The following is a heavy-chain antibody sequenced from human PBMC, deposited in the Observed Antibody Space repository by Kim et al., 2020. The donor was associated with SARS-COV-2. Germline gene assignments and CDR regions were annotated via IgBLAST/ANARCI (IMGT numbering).Heavy chain of an antibody. D-gene: IGHD3-10*01. CDR2: IKSKSDGGAT. V-gene: IGHV3-15*01. CDR3: TTNPMYGSGSNYPPRLDY. Sequence: GGSLRLSCEASGFTFSQAWMNWVRQAPGKGLEWVGRIKSKSDGGATDYIAPVKGRLTISRDDSKNTLYLQMNSLKIEDTAVYYCTTNPMYGSGSNYPPRLDYWGPGILVTVSS. J-gene: IGHJ4*02. CDR1: GFTFSQAW.